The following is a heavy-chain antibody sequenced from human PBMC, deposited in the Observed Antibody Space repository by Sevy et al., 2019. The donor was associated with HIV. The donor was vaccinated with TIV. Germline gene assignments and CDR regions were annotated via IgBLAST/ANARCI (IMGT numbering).Heavy chain of an antibody. CDR3: ARVERWLEIDY. CDR1: GFTFRSFD. V-gene: IGHV3-21*01. CDR2: ISSYSNNI. J-gene: IGHJ4*02. D-gene: IGHD6-19*01. Sequence: GGSLRLSCEASGFTFRSFDMSWARQAPGKGLEWVSSISSYSNNIYYADSVKGRLTVSRVNAKNSLFLQMESLGAEDTDVDCCARVERWLEIDYWGQGTLVTVSS.